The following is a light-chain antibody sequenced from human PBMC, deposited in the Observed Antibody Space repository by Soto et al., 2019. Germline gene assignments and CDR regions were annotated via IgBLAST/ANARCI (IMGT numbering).Light chain of an antibody. V-gene: IGKV1-39*01. Sequence: DIPMTQSPSSLSASVGDRVTITCRASQSISSYLNWYQQKPGKAPKLLIYAASSLQSGVPSRFSGSGSGTDCTLTISSLQPEDFATYYCQQSYSTPWTFGQGTKVEIK. J-gene: IGKJ1*01. CDR3: QQSYSTPWT. CDR2: AAS. CDR1: QSISSY.